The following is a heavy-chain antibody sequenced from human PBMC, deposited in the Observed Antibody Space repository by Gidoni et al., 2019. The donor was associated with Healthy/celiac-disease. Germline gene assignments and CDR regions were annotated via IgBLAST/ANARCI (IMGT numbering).Heavy chain of an antibody. Sequence: QVQLVQSGAEVKKPGSSVKVSCKASGGTFSSYAISWVRQAPGQGLEWMGGIIPIFGTANYAQKFQGRVTITADESTSTAYMELSSLRSEDTAVYYCARDPTGRPVDTAMVTGWFDPWGQGTLVTVSS. J-gene: IGHJ5*02. CDR1: GGTFSSYA. CDR2: IIPIFGTA. CDR3: ARDPTGRPVDTAMVTGWFDP. D-gene: IGHD5-18*01. V-gene: IGHV1-69*01.